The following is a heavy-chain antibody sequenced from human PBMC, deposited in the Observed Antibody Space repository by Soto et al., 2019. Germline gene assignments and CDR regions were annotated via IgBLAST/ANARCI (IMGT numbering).Heavy chain of an antibody. CDR2: IIPIFGTA. Sequence: SVKVSCKASGGTFSSYAISWVRQAPGQGLEWMGGIIPIFGTANYAQKFQGRVTITADKSTSTAYMELSSLRSEDTAVYYCARALAYCGGDCYSQGGWFDPWGQGTLVTVSS. CDR3: ARALAYCGGDCYSQGGWFDP. D-gene: IGHD2-21*02. CDR1: GGTFSSYA. J-gene: IGHJ5*02. V-gene: IGHV1-69*06.